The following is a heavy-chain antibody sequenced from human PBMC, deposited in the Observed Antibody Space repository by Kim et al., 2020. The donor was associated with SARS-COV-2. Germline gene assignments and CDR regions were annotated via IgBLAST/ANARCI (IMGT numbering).Heavy chain of an antibody. CDR3: ARDIASYSSGWIYYYYGMGV. CDR2: ISYDGSNK. CDR1: GFTFSSYG. D-gene: IGHD6-19*01. Sequence: GGSLRLSCAASGFTFSSYGMHWVRQAPGKGLEWVAVISYDGSNKNYVDSVKGRFTISRDNSKNTLYLQMNSLRAEDTAVYYCARDIASYSSGWIYYYYGMGVWGQGTTGTVSS. V-gene: IGHV3-30*04. J-gene: IGHJ6*02.